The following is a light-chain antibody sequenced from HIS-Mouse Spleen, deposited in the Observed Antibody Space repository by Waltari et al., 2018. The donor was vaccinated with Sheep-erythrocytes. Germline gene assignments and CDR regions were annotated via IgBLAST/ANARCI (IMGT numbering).Light chain of an antibody. CDR2: DDS. J-gene: IGKJ2*01. CDR3: QQFNSYLYT. V-gene: IGKV1-13*02. Sequence: AIQLTQSPSSLSASVGDRVTITCRASQGISSALAWYQQKPGKAPKLLIYDDSSLESGVPSRFSGSGSGTDFTLTISSLQPEDFATYYCQQFNSYLYTFGQGTKLEIK. CDR1: QGISSA.